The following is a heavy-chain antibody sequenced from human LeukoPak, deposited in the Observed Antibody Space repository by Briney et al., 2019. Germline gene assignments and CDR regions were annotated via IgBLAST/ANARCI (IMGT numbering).Heavy chain of an antibody. V-gene: IGHV3-23*01. CDR3: AKDGRSSSWPEAFDI. J-gene: IGHJ3*02. CDR2: ISGSGGNT. D-gene: IGHD6-13*01. CDR1: GFTFSTYA. Sequence: GGSLRLSCAASGFTFSTYAMTWVRQAPGKGLEWVSAISGSGGNTYYADSVKGRFTFSRDNSKNTLYLQMNSLRAEDTAVYYCAKDGRSSSWPEAFDIWGQGTMVTVSS.